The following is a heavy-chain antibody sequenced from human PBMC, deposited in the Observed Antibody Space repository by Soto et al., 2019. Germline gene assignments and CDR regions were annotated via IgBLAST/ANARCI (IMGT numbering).Heavy chain of an antibody. V-gene: IGHV3-21*01. D-gene: IGHD6-19*01. J-gene: IGHJ5*01. CDR1: GFTFSNYS. CDR3: ARGLSSGWFDY. CDR2: ISSTSKYI. Sequence: EVQLVESGGGLVKPGGSLRVSCAASGFTFSNYSMNWVRQAPGKGLEWVSSISSTSKYIYYADSVKGRFTISRDNAKKSLYLQMNSLRVEDTAVDYCARGLSSGWFDYWGQGILVTVS.